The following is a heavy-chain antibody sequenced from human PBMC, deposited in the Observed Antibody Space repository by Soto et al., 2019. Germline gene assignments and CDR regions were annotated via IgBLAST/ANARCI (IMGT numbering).Heavy chain of an antibody. J-gene: IGHJ4*02. D-gene: IGHD6-19*01. CDR3: ARVGAAVAFDY. CDR2: ISTSSSYI. CDR1: GFTFRTYS. V-gene: IGHV3-21*01. Sequence: GGSLRISCAASGFTFRTYSMNWVRQAPGKGLEWVSSISTSSSYIYYADSVKGRFTVSRDSAKNSLYLQMNSLRAEDTAVYYCARVGAAVAFDYWGQGT.